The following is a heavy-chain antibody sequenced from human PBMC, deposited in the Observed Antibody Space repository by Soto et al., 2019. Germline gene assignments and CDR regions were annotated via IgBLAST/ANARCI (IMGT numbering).Heavy chain of an antibody. Sequence: EVQLLESGGGLVQPGGSLRLSCAASGFTFSSYAMSWVRQAPGKGLEWVSAISGSGGSTYYADSVKGRFTISRDNSKNTLYLQMNSLRAEDTAVYYCAKTLDFWSGYYPNWFDPWGQGTLVTVSS. V-gene: IGHV3-23*01. CDR1: GFTFSSYA. J-gene: IGHJ5*02. D-gene: IGHD3-3*01. CDR3: AKTLDFWSGYYPNWFDP. CDR2: ISGSGGST.